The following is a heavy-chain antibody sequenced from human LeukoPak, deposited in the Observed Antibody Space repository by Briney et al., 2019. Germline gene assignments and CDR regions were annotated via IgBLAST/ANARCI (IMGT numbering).Heavy chain of an antibody. D-gene: IGHD3-22*01. J-gene: IGHJ4*02. CDR3: ASYDSSGHTFDY. V-gene: IGHV4-38-2*02. CDR1: GYSISRTYC. Sequence: PSETLSLTCTVSGYSISRTYCWGWIRPPPEKGREGIGNIFHSGSTYYNPSLKSRVTISVDPSKNQFSLKLNSVTAADTAVYYCASYDSSGHTFDYWGQGTLVTVSS. CDR2: IFHSGST.